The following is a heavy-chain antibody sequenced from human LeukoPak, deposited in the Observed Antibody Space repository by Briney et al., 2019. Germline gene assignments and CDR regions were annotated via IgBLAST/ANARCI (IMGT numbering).Heavy chain of an antibody. J-gene: IGHJ4*02. Sequence: PGGSLRLSCAASGFTLSSFGVNWVRQAPGKGLEWVSYIVTTTSTIYYADSVKGRFTISRDNAKNSLYLQMNSLRAEDTAVYYCARDRGYCRGTTCYAYYFDSWGQGTLVTVSS. CDR3: ARDRGYCRGTTCYAYYFDS. CDR2: IVTTTSTI. D-gene: IGHD2-2*01. V-gene: IGHV3-48*04. CDR1: GFTLSSFG.